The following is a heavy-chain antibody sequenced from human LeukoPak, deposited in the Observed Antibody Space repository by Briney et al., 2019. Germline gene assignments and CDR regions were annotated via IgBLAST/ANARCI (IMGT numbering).Heavy chain of an antibody. Sequence: GGSLRLSCAASGFTFSSHDMNWVRQAPGKGLEWVSSITTATSSYIYYADSVKGRFTIYRDNSKNTLYLQMNSLRAEDTAVYYCARARHGAPKNYYDSSGYYPDYWGQGTLVTVSS. CDR3: ARARHGAPKNYYDSSGYYPDY. J-gene: IGHJ4*02. CDR2: ITTATSSYI. D-gene: IGHD3-22*01. V-gene: IGHV3-21*01. CDR1: GFTFSSHD.